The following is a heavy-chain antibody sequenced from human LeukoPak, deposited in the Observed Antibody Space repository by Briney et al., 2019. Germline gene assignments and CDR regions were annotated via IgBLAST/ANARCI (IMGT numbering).Heavy chain of an antibody. CDR2: IYYSGST. CDR1: GGSISSYY. J-gene: IGHJ5*02. Sequence: SETLSLTCTVSGGSISSYYWSWIRQHPGKGLEWIGYIYYSGSTYYNPSLKSRVTISVDTSKNQFSLKLSSVTAADTAVYYCARVDVLTIFGVVIVNWFDPWGQGTLVTVSS. V-gene: IGHV4-59*06. CDR3: ARVDVLTIFGVVIVNWFDP. D-gene: IGHD3-3*01.